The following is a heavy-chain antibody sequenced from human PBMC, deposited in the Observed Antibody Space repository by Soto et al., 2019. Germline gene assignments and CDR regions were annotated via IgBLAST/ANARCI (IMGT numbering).Heavy chain of an antibody. Sequence: SLRLSCAASGFTFSSYAMSWVRQAPGKGLEWVSAISGSGGSTYYADSAKGRFTISRDNSKNTLYLQMNSLRAEDTAVYYCARETGQWLVIDYWGQGALVTVSS. D-gene: IGHD6-19*01. CDR3: ARETGQWLVIDY. CDR1: GFTFSSYA. CDR2: ISGSGGST. J-gene: IGHJ4*02. V-gene: IGHV3-23*01.